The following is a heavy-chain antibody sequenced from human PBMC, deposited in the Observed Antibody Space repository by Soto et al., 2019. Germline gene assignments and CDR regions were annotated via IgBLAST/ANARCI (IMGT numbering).Heavy chain of an antibody. CDR2: ISSDGSKK. Sequence: ESGGAVVQPGRSLRLSCTASEFTFSTYAMHWVRQAPGKGLEWVAVISSDGSKKYYGDSVKGRFTISRDNSKNTVHLEMNSLRAEDTAVYYCARGRSGYLTLFGPWDQGTLVTVSS. CDR1: EFTFSTYA. V-gene: IGHV3-30*03. CDR3: ARGRSGYLTLFGP. D-gene: IGHD3-3*01. J-gene: IGHJ5*02.